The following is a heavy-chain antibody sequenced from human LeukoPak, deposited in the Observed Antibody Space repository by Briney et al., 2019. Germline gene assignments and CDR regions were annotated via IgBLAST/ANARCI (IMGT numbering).Heavy chain of an antibody. CDR3: AKDKYHDSSGTFDY. CDR2: VSASGGGT. CDR1: GFTFNIYA. Sequence: GGSLRLSCAASGFTFNIYAMSWVRQAPGKGLEWVSRVSASGGGTFYAGSVEGRFIISRDNSKNTLSLQMSSLRAEDTAIYYCAKDKYHDSSGTFDYWGQGTLVTVSS. J-gene: IGHJ4*02. V-gene: IGHV3-23*01. D-gene: IGHD3-22*01.